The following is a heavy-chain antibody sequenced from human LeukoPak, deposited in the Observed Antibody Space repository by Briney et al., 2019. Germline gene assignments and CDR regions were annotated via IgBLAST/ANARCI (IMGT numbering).Heavy chain of an antibody. CDR1: GFTFSSYA. CDR3: ARGEQQWLVPFDY. J-gene: IGHJ4*02. CDR2: ISGSGGGT. Sequence: GGSLRLSCAASGFTFSSYAMSWVRQAPGKGLGWVSGISGSGGGTYYADSVKGRFTISRDNSKNTLYLQMNSLGAEDKAVYYCARGEQQWLVPFDYWGQGTLVTVSS. D-gene: IGHD6-19*01. V-gene: IGHV3-23*01.